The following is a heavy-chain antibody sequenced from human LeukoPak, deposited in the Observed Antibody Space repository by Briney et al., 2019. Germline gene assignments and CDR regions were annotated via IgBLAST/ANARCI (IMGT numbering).Heavy chain of an antibody. CDR1: GGTISSYA. Sequence: SVKVSCKASGGTISSYAISWVRQAPGQGLEWMGGIIPIFGTANYAQKFQGRVTITTDESTSTAYMELSSLRSEDTAVYYCARSPYYDFWSGYLEYYFDYWGQGTLVTVSS. D-gene: IGHD3-3*01. CDR2: IIPIFGTA. V-gene: IGHV1-69*05. J-gene: IGHJ4*02. CDR3: ARSPYYDFWSGYLEYYFDY.